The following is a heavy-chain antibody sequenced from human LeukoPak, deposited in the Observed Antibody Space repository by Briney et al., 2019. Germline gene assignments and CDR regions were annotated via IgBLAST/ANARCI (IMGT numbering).Heavy chain of an antibody. J-gene: IGHJ4*02. CDR1: GYTFTDYY. Sequence: GASVKVSCKASGYTFTDYYMHWVRQAPGQGLEWMGWINPNSGGTNYAQKFQGRVTMTRDTSISTAYMDLNRLTSDDTAVYYCARSYSKGNYGTDYWGQGTLVTVSS. CDR3: ARSYSKGNYGTDY. V-gene: IGHV1-2*02. D-gene: IGHD3-10*01. CDR2: INPNSGGT.